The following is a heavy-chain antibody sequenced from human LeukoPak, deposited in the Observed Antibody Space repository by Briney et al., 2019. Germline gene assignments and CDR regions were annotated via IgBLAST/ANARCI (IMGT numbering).Heavy chain of an antibody. CDR2: IYYSGST. D-gene: IGHD5-12*01. Sequence: SETLSLTCTVSGGSISSGDYYWSWIRQPPGKGLEWIGYIYYSGSTYYNPSLKSRVTISVDTSKNQLSLKLSSVTAADTAVYYCARRRRGYSGYLDYWGQGTLVTVSS. J-gene: IGHJ4*02. CDR3: ARRRRGYSGYLDY. CDR1: GGSISSGDYY. V-gene: IGHV4-30-4*01.